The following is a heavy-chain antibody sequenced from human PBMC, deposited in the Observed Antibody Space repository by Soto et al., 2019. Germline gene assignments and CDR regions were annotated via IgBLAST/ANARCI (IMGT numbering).Heavy chain of an antibody. V-gene: IGHV1-69*13. J-gene: IGHJ6*02. Sequence: SVKVSCKASGGTFSSYAISWVRQAPGQGLEWMGGIIPIFGTANYAQEFQGRVTITADESTSTAYMELSSLRSEDTAVYYCARQDTAMVRFYYYGMDVWGQGTTVTVYS. CDR1: GGTFSSYA. CDR3: ARQDTAMVRFYYYGMDV. CDR2: IIPIFGTA. D-gene: IGHD5-18*01.